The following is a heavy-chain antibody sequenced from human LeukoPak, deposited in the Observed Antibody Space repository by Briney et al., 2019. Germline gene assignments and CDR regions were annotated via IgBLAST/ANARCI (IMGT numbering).Heavy chain of an antibody. Sequence: SETLSLTCTVSGGSISSYYWSWIRQPAGKGLEWIGRISTSGSTNYNPSLKSRVTMSLDTSKNQFSLKLSSVTAADTAVYYCARDRDSSGMDVWGQGTTVTVSS. CDR1: GGSISSYY. CDR3: ARDRDSSGMDV. J-gene: IGHJ6*02. D-gene: IGHD2/OR15-2a*01. V-gene: IGHV4-4*07. CDR2: ISTSGST.